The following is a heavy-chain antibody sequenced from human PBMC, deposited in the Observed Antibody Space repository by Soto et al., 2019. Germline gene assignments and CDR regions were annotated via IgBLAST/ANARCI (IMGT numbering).Heavy chain of an antibody. CDR3: AKAEVPRDGYNAQGSFDY. CDR2: ISYDGSNK. Sequence: QVQLVESGGGVVQSGRSLRLSCAASGFTFSSYGMHWVRQAPGKGLEWVAVISYDGSNKYYADSVKGRFTISRDNSKNTLYLQMISLRAEDTAVYYCAKAEVPRDGYNAQGSFDYWGQGTLITVSS. J-gene: IGHJ4*02. CDR1: GFTFSSYG. V-gene: IGHV3-30*18. D-gene: IGHD5-12*01.